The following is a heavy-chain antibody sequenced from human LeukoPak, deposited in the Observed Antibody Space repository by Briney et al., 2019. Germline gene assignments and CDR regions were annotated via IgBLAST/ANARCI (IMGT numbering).Heavy chain of an antibody. V-gene: IGHV4-38-2*02. D-gene: IGHD3-22*01. CDR1: GYSISSGYY. Sequence: SGTLSLTCTVSGYSISSGYYWGWIRQPPGKGLEWIGSIYHSGSTYYNPSLKSRVTISVDTSKNQFSLKLSSVTAADTAVYYCARDGWGFDYDSSGYDYWGQGTLVTVSS. CDR2: IYHSGST. CDR3: ARDGWGFDYDSSGYDY. J-gene: IGHJ4*02.